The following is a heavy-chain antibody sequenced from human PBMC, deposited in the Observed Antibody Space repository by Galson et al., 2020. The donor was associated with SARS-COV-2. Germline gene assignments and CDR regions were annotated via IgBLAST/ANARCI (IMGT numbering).Heavy chain of an antibody. D-gene: IGHD3-16*01. J-gene: IGHJ6*02. CDR2: ISYSGTT. CDR1: GGSISGSNFH. Sequence: SQTLSLTCTVSGGSISGSNFHWRWIRQRPGKGLEWIGDISYSGTTNYSPSLKSRTIMSLDTAKKQFFLKVTSVTAADTAVYYCASDHTFTIVLGIYNYLDFWGEVTTVIVSS. V-gene: IGHV4-31*03. CDR3: ASDHTFTIVLGIYNYLDF.